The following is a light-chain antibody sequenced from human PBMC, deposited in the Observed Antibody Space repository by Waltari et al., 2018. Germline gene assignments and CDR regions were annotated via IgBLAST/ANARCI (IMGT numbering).Light chain of an antibody. CDR2: GAS. Sequence: EIVMTQSPATLSVSPGERATLSCRASQSVSSNLAWYQQKPGQAPRLLIYGASTRATGSPARFSGSGSGTEFTLTISSLQSEDVAVYYCQQYYTAPYTFGQGTKVEIK. V-gene: IGKV3-15*01. J-gene: IGKJ2*01. CDR1: QSVSSN. CDR3: QQYYTAPYT.